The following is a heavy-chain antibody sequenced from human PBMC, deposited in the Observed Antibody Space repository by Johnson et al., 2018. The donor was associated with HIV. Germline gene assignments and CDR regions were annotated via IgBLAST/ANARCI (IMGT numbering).Heavy chain of an antibody. CDR3: AKPPREVTVVDAFDI. D-gene: IGHD4-23*01. CDR2: ISYDGSNK. J-gene: IGHJ3*02. Sequence: QVQLVESGGGVVQPGTSLRLSCAASGFTFRNYAMHWVRQAPGKGLEWVAVISYDGSNKYYADSVKGRFTISRDNSKNTLFLQMNSLRPEDTALYSCAKPPREVTVVDAFDIWGQGTMVTVSS. CDR1: GFTFRNYA. V-gene: IGHV3-30*04.